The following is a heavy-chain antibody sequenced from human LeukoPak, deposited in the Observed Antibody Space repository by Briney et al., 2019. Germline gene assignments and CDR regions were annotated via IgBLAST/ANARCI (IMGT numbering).Heavy chain of an antibody. J-gene: IGHJ4*02. Sequence: PPLSLSGVISGAIISSNSAAWNWIRQSPARGLEWLGRTYYRSKWYNDYAVSVKSRITINPDTSKNQFLLQLNSVTPEDTAVYYCAKETSHFDYWGQGTLVTVSS. CDR2: TYYRSKWYN. V-gene: IGHV6-1*01. CDR3: AKETSHFDY. CDR1: GAIISSNSAA.